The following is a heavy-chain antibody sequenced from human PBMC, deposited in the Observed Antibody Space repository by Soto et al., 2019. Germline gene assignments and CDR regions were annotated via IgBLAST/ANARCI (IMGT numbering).Heavy chain of an antibody. CDR1: GFTFSSYA. J-gene: IGHJ6*03. CDR2: ISGSGGST. D-gene: IGHD2-15*01. CDR3: AKSPSDCSGGSCYRGRSGYYYMDV. V-gene: IGHV3-23*01. Sequence: EVQLLESGGGLVQSGGSLRLSCAASGFTFSSYAMSWVRQAPGKGLEWVSAISGSGGSTYYADSVKGRFTISRDNSKNTLYLQMNSLRAEDTAVYYCAKSPSDCSGGSCYRGRSGYYYMDVWGKGTTVTVSS.